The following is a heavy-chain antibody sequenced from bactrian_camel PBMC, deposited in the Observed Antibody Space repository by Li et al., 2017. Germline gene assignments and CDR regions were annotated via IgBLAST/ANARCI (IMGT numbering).Heavy chain of an antibody. Sequence: HVQLVESGGGLVQPGGSLRLSCTASASLSLVCMGWFRQAPGKEREGVARIYSGGQVYADSVKGRFTISQDDAKNTVYLQMDSLNPEDTAIYYCASQPRGYDCYFRRNPADYDLWGQGTQVTVS. J-gene: IGHJ6*01. CDR2: IYSGGQ. CDR3: ASQPRGYDCYFRRNPADYDL. CDR1: ASLSLVC. D-gene: IGHD3*01. V-gene: IGHV3S53*01.